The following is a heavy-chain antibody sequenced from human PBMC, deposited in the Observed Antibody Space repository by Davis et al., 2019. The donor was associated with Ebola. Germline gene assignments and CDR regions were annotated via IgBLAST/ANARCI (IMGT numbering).Heavy chain of an antibody. CDR3: AKRLSSSGYGHEY. CDR2: VYYTGST. D-gene: IGHD3-22*01. Sequence: MPSETLSLTCTVSGGSISSSSYYWSWIRQPPGKGLEWIGYVYYTGSTNKNPSLKSRVTISIDTSKNQFSLQLNSVTAADTAVYYCAKRLSSSGYGHEYWGQGTLVTVSS. V-gene: IGHV4-61*05. CDR1: GGSISSSSYY. J-gene: IGHJ4*02.